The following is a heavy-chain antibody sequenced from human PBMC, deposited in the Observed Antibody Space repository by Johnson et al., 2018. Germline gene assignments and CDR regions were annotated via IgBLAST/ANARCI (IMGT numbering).Heavy chain of an antibody. CDR1: GFPFGDYA. V-gene: IGHV3-30*14. J-gene: IGHJ1*01. Sequence: QVQLVESGGGVVQPGRSLRLSCAASGFPFGDYALTWLRQAPGKGLEWLAVLSYDGNNGQYADSVKGRFTVSRDNAKNTMYLQMNSLNVGDTAMYYWAREPPQVAVAEYFEYWGQGSQVTVSS. CDR2: LSYDGNNG. CDR3: AREPPQVAVAEYFEY. D-gene: IGHD5-12*01.